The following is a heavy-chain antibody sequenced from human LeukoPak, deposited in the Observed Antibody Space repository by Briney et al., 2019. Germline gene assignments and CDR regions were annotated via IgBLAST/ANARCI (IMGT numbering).Heavy chain of an antibody. D-gene: IGHD4-23*01. V-gene: IGHV4-4*02. CDR2: IYRSGIT. CDR3: ATSPQYGGY. Sequence: SETLSLTCAVSGASISSYNCWGWVRQSPGKVLEWIGEIYRSGITNYNPSLKSRVTISVDTSKNQFSLKLSSVTAADTAVYYCATSPQYGGYLGQGTLVTVSS. CDR1: GASISSYNC. J-gene: IGHJ4*02.